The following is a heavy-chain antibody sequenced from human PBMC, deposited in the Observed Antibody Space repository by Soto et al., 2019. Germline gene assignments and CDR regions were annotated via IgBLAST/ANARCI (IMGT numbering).Heavy chain of an antibody. J-gene: IGHJ4*02. CDR3: ASPYSGSPGIFDF. D-gene: IGHD3-10*01. CDR2: IYYSGTT. V-gene: IGHV4-31*03. CDR1: GGSISSGGYY. Sequence: SETLSLTCTVSGGSISSGGYYWSWIRQHPGKGLEWIGYIYYSGTTYYNPSLKSRVTISVDTSKNQFSLQLSSVTAADTALYYCASPYSGSPGIFDFWGPGTLVTVSS.